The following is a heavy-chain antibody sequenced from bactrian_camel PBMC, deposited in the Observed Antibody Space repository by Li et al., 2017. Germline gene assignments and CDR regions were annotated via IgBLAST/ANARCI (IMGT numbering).Heavy chain of an antibody. Sequence: HVQLVESGGGSVQAGGSLRPSCAASGLPDSSNCMGWFRQAPGKEREGVAGISHDGRTYYADSVKGRFTISQDSTLNTLYLQMSNLKPGDTAVYYCAASDMGGYCRGGHMTAYNYWGQGTQVTVS. CDR3: AASDMGGYCRGGHMTAYNY. J-gene: IGHJ4*01. CDR1: GLPDSSNC. D-gene: IGHD3*01. V-gene: IGHV3S55*01. CDR2: ISHDGRT.